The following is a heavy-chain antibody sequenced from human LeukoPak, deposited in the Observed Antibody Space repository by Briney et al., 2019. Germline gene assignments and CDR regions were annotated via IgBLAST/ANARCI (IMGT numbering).Heavy chain of an antibody. CDR3: ARGSGDYVWGSYRPIHLDS. Sequence: SVKVSCKTSGGTLSTSAISWVRQAPGQGLEWMGGIIPMFGTADYAQKFQGRVTITADESTTTAYMDLSSLRSEDTAVYYCARGSGDYVWGSYRPIHLDSWGQGTLVTVSS. V-gene: IGHV1-69*13. CDR2: IIPMFGTA. D-gene: IGHD3-16*02. J-gene: IGHJ4*02. CDR1: GGTLSTSA.